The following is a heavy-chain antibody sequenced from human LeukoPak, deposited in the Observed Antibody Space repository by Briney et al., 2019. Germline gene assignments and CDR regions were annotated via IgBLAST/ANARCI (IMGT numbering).Heavy chain of an antibody. CDR3: ARLGYCSSTSCFPLNYYYYYYMDV. Sequence: PSETLSLTCAVYGGSFSGYYWSWIRQPPGKGLEWIGEINHSGSTNYNPSLKSRVTISVDTSKNQFSLKLSSVTAAGTAVYYCARLGYCSSTSCFPLNYYYYYYMDVWGKGTTVTVSS. J-gene: IGHJ6*03. CDR1: GGSFSGYY. CDR2: INHSGST. V-gene: IGHV4-34*01. D-gene: IGHD2-2*01.